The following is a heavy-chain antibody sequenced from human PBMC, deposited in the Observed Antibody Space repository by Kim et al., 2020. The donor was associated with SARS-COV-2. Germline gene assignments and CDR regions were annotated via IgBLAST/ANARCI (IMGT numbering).Heavy chain of an antibody. J-gene: IGHJ4*02. Sequence: SETLSLTCTVSGGSISSYYWSWIRQPPGKGLEWIGFIYYSGSTNFNPSLRSRVTISLDTSKNQFSLKLSSVTAADTAVYYCARHGQQWLGTFDSWGQGTLVTVSS. CDR3: ARHGQQWLGTFDS. CDR2: IYYSGST. CDR1: GGSISSYY. D-gene: IGHD6-19*01. V-gene: IGHV4-59*08.